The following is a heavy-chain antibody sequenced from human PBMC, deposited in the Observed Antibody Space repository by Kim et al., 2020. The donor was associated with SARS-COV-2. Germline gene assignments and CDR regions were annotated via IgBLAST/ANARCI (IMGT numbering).Heavy chain of an antibody. D-gene: IGHD3-10*01. V-gene: IGHV1-3*01. CDR3: ARANGSVSYYLNLYYYGMDV. Sequence: ASVKVSCKASGYTFTSYAMHWVRQAPGQRLEWMGWINAGNGNTKYSQKFQGRVTITRDTSASTAYMELSSLRSEDTAVYYCARANGSVSYYLNLYYYGMDVWGQGTTVTVSS. CDR2: INAGNGNT. J-gene: IGHJ6*02. CDR1: GYTFTSYA.